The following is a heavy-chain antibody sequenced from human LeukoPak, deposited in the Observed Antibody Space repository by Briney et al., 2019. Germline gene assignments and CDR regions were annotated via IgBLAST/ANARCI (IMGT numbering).Heavy chain of an antibody. D-gene: IGHD6-19*01. Sequence: ASVKVSCKVSGYTLTELSMHWVRQAPGKGLEWMGGFDPEDGETIYAQKFQGRVTMTEDTSTDTAYMELSSLRSEDTAVYYCATDSVAGTTNYYYYGMDVWGQGTTVTVSS. CDR3: ATDSVAGTTNYYYYGMDV. J-gene: IGHJ6*02. V-gene: IGHV1-24*01. CDR2: FDPEDGET. CDR1: GYTLTELS.